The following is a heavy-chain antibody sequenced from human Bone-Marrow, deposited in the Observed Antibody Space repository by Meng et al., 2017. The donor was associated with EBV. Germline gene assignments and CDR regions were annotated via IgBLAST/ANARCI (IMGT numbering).Heavy chain of an antibody. D-gene: IGHD3-10*01. V-gene: IGHV1-69*01. CDR3: ASESGRGFTPDY. J-gene: IGHJ4*02. CDR1: GGTFSSDA. Sequence: QSVQVGTVVKKPGSSVKVSCKTSGGTFSSDAISWLRQAPGQGLVWLGGLIPMSGAPYYAQNFQGRVTIPADESTSTHYMELSNLRSEDTAMYYCASESGRGFTPDYWGQGTLVTVSS. CDR2: LIPMSGAP.